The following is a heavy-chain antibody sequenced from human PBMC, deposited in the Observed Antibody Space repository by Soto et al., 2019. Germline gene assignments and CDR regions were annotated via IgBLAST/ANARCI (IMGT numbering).Heavy chain of an antibody. D-gene: IGHD3-10*01. V-gene: IGHV3-23*01. CDR3: AKDKVRGVMEFDP. Sequence: PGGSLRLSCAASGFTFSSYAMSWVRQAPGKGLEWVSAISGSGGSTYYADSVKGRFTISRDNSKNTLYLQMNSLRAEVTAVFYCAKDKVRGVMEFDPWGQGTLVTVSS. CDR2: ISGSGGST. CDR1: GFTFSSYA. J-gene: IGHJ5*02.